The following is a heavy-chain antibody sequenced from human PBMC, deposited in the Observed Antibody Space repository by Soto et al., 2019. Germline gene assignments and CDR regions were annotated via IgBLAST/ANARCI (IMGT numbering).Heavy chain of an antibody. D-gene: IGHD6-13*01. CDR1: GFSLTTSGVA. CDR3: AHMRNTAERCWFDP. V-gene: IGHV2-5*01. Sequence: QITLEESGPTLVQPTQTLTLTCTVSGFSLTTSGVAVLWIRQPPGKALEWLAAIYGNDDEHYSPSLRNRLTITKDTSKNQVVLTMTNMDPVDTATYFCAHMRNTAERCWFDPWGQGTLVTVSS. CDR2: IYGNDDE. J-gene: IGHJ5*02.